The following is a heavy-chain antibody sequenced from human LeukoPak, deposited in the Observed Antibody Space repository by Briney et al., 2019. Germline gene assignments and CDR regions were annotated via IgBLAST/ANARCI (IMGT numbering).Heavy chain of an antibody. D-gene: IGHD6-13*01. J-gene: IGHJ4*02. Sequence: KPGGSLRLSCAASAFTFSSYSMNWVRQAPGKGLEWISSISSSSSYIYYADSVKGRFTISRDNAKNSLYLQMNGLRAEDTAMYYCARERNIAAAPDYWGQGTLVTVSS. V-gene: IGHV3-21*01. CDR2: ISSSSSYI. CDR1: AFTFSSYS. CDR3: ARERNIAAAPDY.